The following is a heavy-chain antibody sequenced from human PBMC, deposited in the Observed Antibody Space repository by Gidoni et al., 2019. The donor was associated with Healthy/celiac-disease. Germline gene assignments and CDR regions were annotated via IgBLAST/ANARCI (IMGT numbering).Heavy chain of an antibody. Sequence: QLQLQESGPGLVKPSETLSLTCTVSGGSIRSSSYYWGWIRQPPGKGLEWIGSIYYSGSTYYNPSLKSRVTISVDTSKNQFSLKLSSVTAADTAVYYCAGGTAYYYGSGSYSPFDYWGQGTLVTVSS. CDR2: IYYSGST. CDR1: GGSIRSSSYY. V-gene: IGHV4-39*01. D-gene: IGHD3-10*01. CDR3: AGGTAYYYGSGSYSPFDY. J-gene: IGHJ4*02.